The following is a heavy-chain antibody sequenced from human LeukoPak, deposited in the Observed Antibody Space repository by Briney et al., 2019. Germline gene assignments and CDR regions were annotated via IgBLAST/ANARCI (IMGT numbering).Heavy chain of an antibody. CDR2: IYPGDSGT. J-gene: IGHJ4*02. V-gene: IGHV5-51*01. CDR1: GYSFTSYW. D-gene: IGHD6-19*01. Sequence: GESLKISCKGSGYSFTSYWIGWVRQMPGKGLEWMGIIYPGDSGTRYSPSFQGQVTISADKSISTAYLQWSSLKASDTAMYYCARHAYSSGWAFDYWGQGTLVTVSS. CDR3: ARHAYSSGWAFDY.